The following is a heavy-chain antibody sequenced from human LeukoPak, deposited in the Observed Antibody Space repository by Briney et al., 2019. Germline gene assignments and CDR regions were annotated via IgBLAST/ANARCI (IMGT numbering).Heavy chain of an antibody. V-gene: IGHV3-21*01. CDR3: ARVPHCSSTSCHLFDY. CDR2: ISSSSSYI. CDR1: GFTSSSYS. D-gene: IGHD2-2*01. J-gene: IGHJ4*02. Sequence: GGSLRLSCAASGFTSSSYSMNWVRQAPGKGLEWVSSISSSSSYIYYADSVKGRFTISRDNAKNSLYLQMNSLRAEDTAVYYCARVPHCSSTSCHLFDYWGQGTLVTVSS.